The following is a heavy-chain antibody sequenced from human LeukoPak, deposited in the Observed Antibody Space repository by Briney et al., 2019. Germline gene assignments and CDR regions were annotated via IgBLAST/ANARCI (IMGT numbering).Heavy chain of an antibody. Sequence: PSETLSLTCTVSGGSIRNYYWSWIRQPPRTGLEWIGLIYSSGSTNSNPSLKSRLTMFVDTSKNQFSLKLTSVTAADTAMYYCARVTYSSNWYDYWGQGTLVTVSS. V-gene: IGHV4-4*07. CDR1: GGSIRNYY. CDR3: ARVTYSSNWYDY. D-gene: IGHD6-13*01. J-gene: IGHJ5*01. CDR2: IYSSGST.